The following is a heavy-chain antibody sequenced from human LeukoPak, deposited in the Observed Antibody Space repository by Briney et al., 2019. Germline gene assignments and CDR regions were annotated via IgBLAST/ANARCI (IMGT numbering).Heavy chain of an antibody. V-gene: IGHV3-30*04. D-gene: IGHD5-18*01. CDR2: ISYDGSNK. J-gene: IGHJ4*02. CDR1: GFTFSSYA. CDR3: ARETAMGALGY. Sequence: GSLRLSCAASGFTFSSYAMHWVRQAPGKGLEWVAVISYDGSNKYYADSVKGRFTISRDNSKNTLYLQMNSLRAEDTAVYYCARETAMGALGYWGQGTLVTVSS.